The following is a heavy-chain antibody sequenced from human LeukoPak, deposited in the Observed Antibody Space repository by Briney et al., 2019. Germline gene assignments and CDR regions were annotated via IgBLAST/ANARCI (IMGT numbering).Heavy chain of an antibody. V-gene: IGHV3-23*01. CDR3: AKELWFGELLYRD. CDR1: GFAFSSYA. Sequence: GALRLSCAASGFAFSSYAMSWVRQAPGKGLEWVSAISGSGGSTYCADSVKGRFTISRDNSKNTLYLQMNSLRAEDTAVYYCAKELWFGELLYRDWGQGTLVTVSS. D-gene: IGHD3-10*01. J-gene: IGHJ4*02. CDR2: ISGSGGST.